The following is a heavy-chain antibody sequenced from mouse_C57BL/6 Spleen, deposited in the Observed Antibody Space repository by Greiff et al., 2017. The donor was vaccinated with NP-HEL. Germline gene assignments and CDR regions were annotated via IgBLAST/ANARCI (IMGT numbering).Heavy chain of an antibody. V-gene: IGHV1-53*01. CDR3: ARGGWLLRDYFDY. J-gene: IGHJ2*01. D-gene: IGHD2-3*01. Sequence: VQLQQPGTELVKPGASVKLSCKASGYTFTSYWMHWVKQRPGQGLEWIGNINPSNGGTNYNEKFKSKATLTVDKSSSTAYMQLSSLTSEDSAVYYCARGGWLLRDYFDYWGQGTTLTVSS. CDR1: GYTFTSYW. CDR2: INPSNGGT.